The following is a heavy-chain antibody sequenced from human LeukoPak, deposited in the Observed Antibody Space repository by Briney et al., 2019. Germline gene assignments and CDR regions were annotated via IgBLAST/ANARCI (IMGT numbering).Heavy chain of an antibody. CDR3: ARDERGVYSFDAFDI. CDR2: IYHSGST. J-gene: IGHJ3*02. V-gene: IGHV4-30-2*01. D-gene: IGHD5-18*01. CDR1: GGSISSGGYY. Sequence: PSQTLSLTCTVPGGSISSGGYYWSWIRQPPGKGLEWIGYIYHSGSTYYNPSLKSRVTISVDRSKNQFSLKLSSVTAADTAVYYCARDERGVYSFDAFDIWGQGTMVTVSS.